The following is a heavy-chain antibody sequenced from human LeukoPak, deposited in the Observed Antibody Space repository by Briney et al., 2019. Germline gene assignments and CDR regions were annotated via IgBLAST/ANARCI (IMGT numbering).Heavy chain of an antibody. CDR3: ARGGSSWYDVGYYYYMDV. CDR1: GGSISSSSYY. CDR2: IYYSGST. Sequence: PSETLSLTCTVSGGSISSSSYYWGWIRQPPGKGLEWSGSIYYSGSTYYNPSLKSRVTISVDTSKNQFSLKLSSVTAADTAVYYCARGGSSWYDVGYYYYMDVWGKGTTVTVSS. J-gene: IGHJ6*03. D-gene: IGHD6-13*01. V-gene: IGHV4-39*07.